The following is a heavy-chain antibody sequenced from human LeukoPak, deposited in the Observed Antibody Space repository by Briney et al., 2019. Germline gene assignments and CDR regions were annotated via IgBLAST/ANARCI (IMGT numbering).Heavy chain of an antibody. V-gene: IGHV4-34*01. CDR1: GGSFSGYY. CDR2: INHSGST. D-gene: IGHD1-20*01. Sequence: SETLSLTCAVYGGSFSGYYWSWIRQPPGKGLEWIGEINHSGSTNYNPSLKSRVTISVDTSKNQFSLQLSSVTAADTAVYYCARFITGTTRGVGYYYYYMDVWGKGTTVTVSS. J-gene: IGHJ6*03. CDR3: ARFITGTTRGVGYYYYYMDV.